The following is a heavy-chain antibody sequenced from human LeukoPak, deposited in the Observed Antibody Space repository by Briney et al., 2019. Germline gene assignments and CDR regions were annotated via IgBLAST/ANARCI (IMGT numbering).Heavy chain of an antibody. J-gene: IGHJ4*02. CDR3: ASIAARVGFDY. V-gene: IGHV3-21*04. D-gene: IGHD6-6*01. CDR1: GFTFSSYS. CDR2: ITSSSSYI. Sequence: PGGSLRLSCAASGFTFSSYSMNWVRQAPGKGLEWVSSITSSSSYIYYADSVKGRFTISRDNAKNSLYLQMNSLRVEDTAVYYCASIAARVGFDYWGQGTLVTVSS.